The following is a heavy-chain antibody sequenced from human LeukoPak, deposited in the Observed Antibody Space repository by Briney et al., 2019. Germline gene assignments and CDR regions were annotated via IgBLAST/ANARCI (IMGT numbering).Heavy chain of an antibody. CDR2: ISGSGGST. J-gene: IGHJ2*01. D-gene: IGHD3-3*02. Sequence: GGSLRLSCAASGFTLSSYAMSWVRQAPGKGPEWVSAISGSGGSTYYADSVKGRFTISRDNSKNTLYLQMNSLRAEDTAVYYCARDSTGYWYFDLWGRGTLVSVSS. CDR3: ARDSTGYWYFDL. V-gene: IGHV3-23*01. CDR1: GFTLSSYA.